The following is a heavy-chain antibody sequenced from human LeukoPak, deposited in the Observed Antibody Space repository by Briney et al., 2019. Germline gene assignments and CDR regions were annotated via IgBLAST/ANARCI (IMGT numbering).Heavy chain of an antibody. J-gene: IGHJ4*02. D-gene: IGHD3-16*02. CDR2: ISTDGSIT. Sequence: PGGSLRLSCAASGFTFSSYWMHWVRQGPGKGLLWVSRISTDGSITYYADSVKGRFTISRDNSKNTLYLQMNSLRAEDTAVYYCAKATVYDFVWGSHRSYYFDYWGQGTLVTVSS. CDR3: AKATVYDFVWGSHRSYYFDY. V-gene: IGHV3-74*01. CDR1: GFTFSSYW.